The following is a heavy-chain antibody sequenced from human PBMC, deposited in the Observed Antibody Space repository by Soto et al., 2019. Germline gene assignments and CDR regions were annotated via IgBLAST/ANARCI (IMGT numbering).Heavy chain of an antibody. Sequence: PSETLSLTCAVYCGSFSGYYWSWIRQPPGKGLEWIGEINHSGGTNYNPSLKSRVTISVDTSKNQFSLKLSSVTAADTAVYYCARGDGYCTNGVCENWFDPWGQGTLVTVSS. J-gene: IGHJ5*02. D-gene: IGHD2-8*01. CDR2: INHSGGT. CDR1: CGSFSGYY. CDR3: ARGDGYCTNGVCENWFDP. V-gene: IGHV4-34*01.